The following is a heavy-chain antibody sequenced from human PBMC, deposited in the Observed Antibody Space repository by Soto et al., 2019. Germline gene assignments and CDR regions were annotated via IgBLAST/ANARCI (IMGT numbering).Heavy chain of an antibody. J-gene: IGHJ4*02. Sequence: ASVKVSCKASGYTFTSYYMHWVRQAPGQGLEWMGIINPSSGSTSYAQKFQGRVTMTRDTSTSTVYMELSSLRSEDTAVYFCARDHDEDFGYDLDYFDYWGQGTLVTVSS. CDR2: INPSSGST. CDR3: ARDHDEDFGYDLDYFDY. D-gene: IGHD5-12*01. CDR1: GYTFTSYY. V-gene: IGHV1-46*01.